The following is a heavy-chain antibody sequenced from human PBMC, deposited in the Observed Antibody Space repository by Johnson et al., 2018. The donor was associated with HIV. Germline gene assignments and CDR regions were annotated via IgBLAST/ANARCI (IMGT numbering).Heavy chain of an antibody. CDR3: ARVNIAFDI. D-gene: IGHD2/OR15-2a*01. CDR2: INWNGGNI. Sequence: VQLVESGGGVVRPGGSLRLSCAASGFMFGDFAMSWVRQSPGKGLGWVSGINWNGGNIGYADSVKGRFSISRDNAKNSLYLQMSGLRVEDTAVYFCARVNIAFDIWGQGTMVTVSS. CDR1: GFMFGDFA. V-gene: IGHV3-20*04. J-gene: IGHJ3*02.